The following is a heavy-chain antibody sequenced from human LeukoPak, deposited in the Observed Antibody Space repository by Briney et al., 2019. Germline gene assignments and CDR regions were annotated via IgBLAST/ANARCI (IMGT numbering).Heavy chain of an antibody. V-gene: IGHV3-23*01. CDR1: GFTFSSYA. Sequence: GGSLRLSCAASGFTFSSYAMSWVRQAPGKGLEWVSAISGSGGSTYYADSVEGRFTISRDNSKNTLYLQMNSLRAEDTAVYYCANALLKMATPYYFDYWGQGTLVTVSS. J-gene: IGHJ4*02. D-gene: IGHD5-24*01. CDR2: ISGSGGST. CDR3: ANALLKMATPYYFDY.